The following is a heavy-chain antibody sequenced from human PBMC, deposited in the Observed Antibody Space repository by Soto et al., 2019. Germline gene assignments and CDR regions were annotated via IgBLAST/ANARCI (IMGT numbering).Heavy chain of an antibody. D-gene: IGHD6-19*01. CDR2: INAASGNT. J-gene: IGHJ3*02. CDR3: ARLAVVAGTDI. V-gene: IGHV1-3*01. CDR1: GYSFSSYV. Sequence: QVQLVQSGAEVKEPGASVKVSCKASGYSFSSYVMHWVRQAPGQSLEWMGWINAASGNTGYSQKFQGRLTITRDTSASTAYMELSSLTSEDTAAYYCARLAVVAGTDIWGKGTMVTVSS.